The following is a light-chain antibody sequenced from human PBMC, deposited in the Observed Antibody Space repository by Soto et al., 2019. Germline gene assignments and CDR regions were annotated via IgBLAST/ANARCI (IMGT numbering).Light chain of an antibody. CDR3: SSYTSSSSVV. J-gene: IGLJ2*01. Sequence: QSALTQPASVSGSPEQSTTISCTGTSSDVGGYNYVSWYQQHPGKAPKLMIYDVSNRPSGVSNRFSGSKSGNTASLTISGLQAEDEADYYCSSYTSSSSVVFGGGTKLTVL. CDR2: DVS. CDR1: SSDVGGYNY. V-gene: IGLV2-14*01.